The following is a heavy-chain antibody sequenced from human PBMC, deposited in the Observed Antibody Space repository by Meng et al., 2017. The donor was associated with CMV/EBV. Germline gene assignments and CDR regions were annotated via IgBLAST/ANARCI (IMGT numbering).Heavy chain of an antibody. D-gene: IGHD3-10*01. CDR3: ARVATMVRGVIDY. CDR1: GFTVSSNY. CDR2: IYSGGST. V-gene: IGHV3-53*01. Sequence: GGSLRLSCAASGFTVSSNYMSWVRQAPGKGLEWVSVIYSGGSTYYPDSVKGRFTISRDNSKNTLYLQMNSLRAEDTAVYYCARVATMVRGVIDYWGRGTLVTVSS. J-gene: IGHJ4*02.